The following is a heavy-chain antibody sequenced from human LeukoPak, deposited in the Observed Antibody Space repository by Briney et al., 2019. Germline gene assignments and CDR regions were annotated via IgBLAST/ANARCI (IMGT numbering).Heavy chain of an antibody. V-gene: IGHV4-34*01. CDR3: ARGPTIDYDILTGYYYSDC. D-gene: IGHD3-9*01. Sequence: TPSETLSLTCAVHGGSFSGYYWTWIRQSPGKGLEWIGEINHSGSTNYNPSLKSRVTISVDTSNNQFSLKLSSVTAADTAVYYCARGPTIDYDILTGYYYSDCWGQGTLVTVSS. J-gene: IGHJ4*02. CDR2: INHSGST. CDR1: GGSFSGYY.